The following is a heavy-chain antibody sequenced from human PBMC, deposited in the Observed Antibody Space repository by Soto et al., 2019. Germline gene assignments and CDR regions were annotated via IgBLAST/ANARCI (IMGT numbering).Heavy chain of an antibody. CDR3: ASGVLVPRIYYYYEMDV. CDR1: GSTFSSYT. J-gene: IGHJ6*02. Sequence: QVQLVQSGAEVKEPGSSVKVSCKASGSTFSSYTIAWVRQAPGQGLEWMGGIIPIFGTTNYAQKFQGRVTITADKSTTTAYMELSSLRFEDTAIYWCASGVLVPRIYYYYEMDVWGQGTTVTVSS. D-gene: IGHD5-12*01. V-gene: IGHV1-69*06. CDR2: IIPIFGTT.